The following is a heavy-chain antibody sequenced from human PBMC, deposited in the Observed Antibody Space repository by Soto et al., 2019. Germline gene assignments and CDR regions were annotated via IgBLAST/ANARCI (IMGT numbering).Heavy chain of an antibody. V-gene: IGHV3-74*03. D-gene: IGHD2-15*01. CDR1: GLTFRSYW. CDR2: INTDGSVA. Sequence: DVQLVESGGGLVQPGESLRLSCAASGLTFRSYWMHWVRQAPGKGLVWVSRINTDGSVAMYVDSVKGRFTISRDNAKNSLSLHMNRLRAEDTAVYYRMRDMQLCRLDSWGPGPLVTVSS. J-gene: IGHJ4*02. CDR3: MRDMQLCRLDS.